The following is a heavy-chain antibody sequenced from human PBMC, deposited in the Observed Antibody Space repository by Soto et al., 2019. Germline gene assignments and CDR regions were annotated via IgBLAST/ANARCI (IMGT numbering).Heavy chain of an antibody. CDR1: GFTFSSYA. D-gene: IGHD3-3*01. CDR2: ISYDGSNK. CDR3: ARDGRALDSDFLGPFDY. Sequence: SLRLSCAASGFTFSSYAMHWVRQAPGKGLEWVAVISYDGSNKYYADSVKGRFTISRDNSKNTLYLQMNSLRAEDTAVYYCARDGRALDSDFLGPFDYWGQGTLVTVSS. J-gene: IGHJ4*02. V-gene: IGHV3-30-3*01.